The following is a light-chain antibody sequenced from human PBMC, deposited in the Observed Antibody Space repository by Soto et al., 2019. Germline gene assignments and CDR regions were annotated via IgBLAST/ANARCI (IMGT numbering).Light chain of an antibody. CDR1: QSVLYSSNNKNY. CDR2: WAS. V-gene: IGKV4-1*01. J-gene: IGKJ4*01. Sequence: DIVMTQSPDSLAVSLGERATINCKSSQSVLYSSNNKNYLAWYQQKPGQPPKLLIYWASTRESGVPDRFSGSGSGTDFTLTISGLQAEDVAVYYCQQYYSTPLTFSGGTKVEIK. CDR3: QQYYSTPLT.